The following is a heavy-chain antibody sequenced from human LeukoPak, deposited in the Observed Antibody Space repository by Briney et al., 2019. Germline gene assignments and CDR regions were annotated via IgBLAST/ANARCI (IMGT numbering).Heavy chain of an antibody. Sequence: SVKVSCKASGGTFSSYAISRVRQAPGQGLEWMGGIIPIFGTANYAQKFQGRVTITADESTSTAYMELSSLRSEDTAVYYCARVTDYVWGSNNYYFDYWGQGTLVTVSS. V-gene: IGHV1-69*01. D-gene: IGHD3-16*01. CDR2: IIPIFGTA. CDR3: ARVTDYVWGSNNYYFDY. CDR1: GGTFSSYA. J-gene: IGHJ4*02.